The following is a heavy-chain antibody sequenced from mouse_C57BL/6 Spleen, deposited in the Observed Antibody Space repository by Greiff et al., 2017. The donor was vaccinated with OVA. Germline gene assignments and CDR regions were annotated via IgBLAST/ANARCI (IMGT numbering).Heavy chain of an antibody. CDR2: IRLKSDNYAT. CDR1: GFTFSNYW. D-gene: IGHD1-1*01. CDR3: TTVPFAY. J-gene: IGHJ3*01. V-gene: IGHV6-3*01. Sequence: DVKVEESGGGLVQPGGSMKLSCVASGFTFSNYWMNWVRQSPEKGLEWVAQIRLKSDNYATHYAESVKGRFTISRDDSKSSVYLQMNNLRAEDTGIYYCTTVPFAYWGQGTLVTVSA.